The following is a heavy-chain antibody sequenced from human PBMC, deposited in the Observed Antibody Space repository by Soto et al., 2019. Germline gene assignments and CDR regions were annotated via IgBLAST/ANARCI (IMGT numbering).Heavy chain of an antibody. J-gene: IGHJ4*02. CDR3: VKVSGTMVRGILDS. CDR1: GFIFGNYA. Sequence: QVQLVESGGGVVQPGRSLRLSCAASGFIFGNYAVHWVRQAPGRGLEWLAVISDDGNNKYYADSVKGRFTISRDNSKNTLYLQMNSLRAEDTAVYFCVKVSGTMVRGILDSGGKGTMVTVSS. CDR2: ISDDGNNK. V-gene: IGHV3-30*04. D-gene: IGHD3-10*01.